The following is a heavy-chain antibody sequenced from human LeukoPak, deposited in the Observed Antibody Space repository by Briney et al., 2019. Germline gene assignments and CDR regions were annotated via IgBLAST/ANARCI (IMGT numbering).Heavy chain of an antibody. V-gene: IGHV4-39*07. D-gene: IGHD2-2*01. Sequence: SETLSLTCTVSGGSISSSSYYWGWIRQPPGKGLEWIGSIYYSGSTYYNPSLKSRVTMSVDTSKNQFSLKLSSVTAADTAVYYCAREVELEAIVVVPAAVPDAFDIWGQGTMVTVSS. CDR3: AREVELEAIVVVPAAVPDAFDI. CDR2: IYYSGST. CDR1: GGSISSSSYY. J-gene: IGHJ3*02.